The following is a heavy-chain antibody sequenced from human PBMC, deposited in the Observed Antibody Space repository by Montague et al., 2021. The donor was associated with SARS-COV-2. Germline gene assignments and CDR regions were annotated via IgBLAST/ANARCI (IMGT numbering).Heavy chain of an antibody. D-gene: IGHD4-23*01. CDR2: RGST. Sequence: RGSTNYNPSLKSRVTISVDTSKNQFSLKLSSVTAADTAVYYCARSVGMDVWGQGTTVTVSS. V-gene: IGHV4-59*01. J-gene: IGHJ6*02. CDR3: ARSVGMDV.